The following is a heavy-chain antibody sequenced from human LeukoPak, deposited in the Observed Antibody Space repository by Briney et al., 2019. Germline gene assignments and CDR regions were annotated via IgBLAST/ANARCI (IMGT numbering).Heavy chain of an antibody. V-gene: IGHV3-23*01. J-gene: IGHJ4*02. CDR3: AKRGSSTWQQYFDN. CDR2: ISGSGGST. CDR1: GFTFRSYD. D-gene: IGHD6-13*01. Sequence: PGGSLRLSCAASGFTFRSYDMSWVRQAPGKGLEWVSVISGSGGSTHYADSVKGRFTISRDNSKNTQYLQMNSLRAEDTAVYYCAKRGSSTWQQYFDNWGQGTLVTVSS.